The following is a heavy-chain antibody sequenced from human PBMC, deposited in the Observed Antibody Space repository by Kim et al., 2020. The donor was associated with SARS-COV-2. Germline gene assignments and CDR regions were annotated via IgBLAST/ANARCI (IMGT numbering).Heavy chain of an antibody. CDR1: GFTFSSYG. J-gene: IGHJ6*02. Sequence: GGYLRLSCAASGFTFSSYGMHWVRQAPGKGLEWVAVISYDGSNKYYADSVKGRFTISRDNSKNTLYLQMNSLRAEDTAVYYCAKGGRGYYYGSGSYYTDGSYYYYGMDVWGQGTTVTVSS. CDR3: AKGGRGYYYGSGSYYTDGSYYYYGMDV. V-gene: IGHV3-30*18. D-gene: IGHD3-10*01. CDR2: ISYDGSNK.